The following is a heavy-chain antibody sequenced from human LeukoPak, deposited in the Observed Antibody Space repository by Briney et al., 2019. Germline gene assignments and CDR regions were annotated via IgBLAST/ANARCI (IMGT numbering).Heavy chain of an antibody. CDR1: GFTVSSNY. CDR2: IYSGGST. J-gene: IGHJ1*01. D-gene: IGHD3-22*01. V-gene: IGHV3-66*02. CDR3: ARDSYYYDCSGYYEEYFQH. Sequence: GGSLRLSCAASGFTVSSNYMSWVRQAPGKGLEWVSVIYSGGSTYYADSVKGRFTISRDNSKNTLYLQMNSLRAEDTAVYYCARDSYYYDCSGYYEEYFQHWGQGTLVTVSS.